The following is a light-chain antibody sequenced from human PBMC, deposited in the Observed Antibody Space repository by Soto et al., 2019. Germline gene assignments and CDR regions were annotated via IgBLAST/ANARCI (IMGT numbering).Light chain of an antibody. CDR3: SSYASDITHV. J-gene: IGLJ3*02. CDR2: EVS. CDR1: SSDVGAYNY. Sequence: QSVLTQPASVSGSPGQSITISCTGSSSDVGAYNYVSWYRQYPGKAPQVIIYEVSDRPSGISNRFSGSKSGNTASLTISGLPAEDEADYYCSSYASDITHVFGGGTKLTVL. V-gene: IGLV2-14*01.